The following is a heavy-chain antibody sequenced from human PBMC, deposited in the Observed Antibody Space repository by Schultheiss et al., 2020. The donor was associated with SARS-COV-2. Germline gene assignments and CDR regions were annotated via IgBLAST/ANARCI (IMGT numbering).Heavy chain of an antibody. CDR1: GFTFSSYA. Sequence: GGSLRLSCAASGFTFSSYAMSWVRQAPGKGLEWVAVISYDGSNKYYADSVKGRFTISRDNSKNTLYLQMNSLRDEDTAVYYCARSGPRRKEYFQHWGQGTLVTVSS. V-gene: IGHV3-30*04. J-gene: IGHJ1*01. CDR3: ARSGPRRKEYFQH. CDR2: ISYDGSNK. D-gene: IGHD1-14*01.